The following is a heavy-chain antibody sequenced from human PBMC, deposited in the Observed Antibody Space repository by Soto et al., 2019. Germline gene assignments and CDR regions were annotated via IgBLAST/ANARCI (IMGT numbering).Heavy chain of an antibody. D-gene: IGHD3-10*01. V-gene: IGHV4-59*08. J-gene: IGHJ4*02. CDR1: GGTISSYY. CDR3: ASHGSGSY. Sequence: SETLSLTCPVSGGTISSYYWSWIRQPPGKGLEWIGYIYYSGSTNYNPSLKSRVTISVDTSKNQFSLKLSSVTAADTAVYYCASHGSGSYWGQGTLVTISS. CDR2: IYYSGST.